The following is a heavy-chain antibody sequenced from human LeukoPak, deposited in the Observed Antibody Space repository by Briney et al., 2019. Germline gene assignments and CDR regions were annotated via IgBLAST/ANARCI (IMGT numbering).Heavy chain of an antibody. CDR1: GGSISSGGYY. D-gene: IGHD5-18*01. V-gene: IGHV4-31*03. CDR3: ARDWGYSYTYFDY. CDR2: IYYSGST. Sequence: PSETLSPTCTVSGGSISSGGYYWSWIRQHPGKGLEWIGYIYYSGSTYYNPSLKSRVTISVDTSKNQFSLKLSSVTAADTAVYYCARDWGYSYTYFDYWGQGTLVTVSS. J-gene: IGHJ4*02.